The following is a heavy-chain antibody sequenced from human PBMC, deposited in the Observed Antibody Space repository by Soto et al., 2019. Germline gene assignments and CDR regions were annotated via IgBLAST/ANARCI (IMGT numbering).Heavy chain of an antibody. Sequence: HPGGSLRLSCAASGFTVSSYSMNWVRQAPGKGLEWVSYISSSSTIYYADSVKGRFTISRDNAKNSLYLQMNSLRDEDTAVYYCARDLGYGLFDYWGQGTLVTVSS. V-gene: IGHV3-48*02. CDR3: ARDLGYGLFDY. CDR1: GFTVSSYS. J-gene: IGHJ4*02. D-gene: IGHD5-18*01. CDR2: ISSSSTI.